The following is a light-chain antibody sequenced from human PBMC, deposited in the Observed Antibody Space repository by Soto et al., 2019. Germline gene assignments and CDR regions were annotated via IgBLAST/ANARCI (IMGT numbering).Light chain of an antibody. J-gene: IGLJ1*01. CDR1: SSDVGGYNY. V-gene: IGLV2-14*01. CDR3: SSYTSSSTWV. Sequence: QSALTQPASVSGSPGQSITISCTGTSSDVGGYNYVSWYQQHPGKAPKLMIYDVSNRPSGVSNRFSGSKSGNTASLTISGLQAEDEADYYSSSYTSSSTWVFGTGTKLTVL. CDR2: DVS.